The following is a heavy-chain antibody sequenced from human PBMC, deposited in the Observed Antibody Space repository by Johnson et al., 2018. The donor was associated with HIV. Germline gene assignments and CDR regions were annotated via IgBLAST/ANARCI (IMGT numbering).Heavy chain of an antibody. J-gene: IGHJ3*02. CDR1: GFTFSSYG. Sequence: QVQVVESGGGVVQPGRSLRLSCAASGFTFSSYGMHWVRQAPGKGLEWVAVISYDGSNKYYADSVKGRFTISRDNSKNTMFLQMNRLRAEDTAVYYCARDSYINGATKDSFDIWGQGTMVTVSS. D-gene: IGHD2-8*01. CDR3: ARDSYINGATKDSFDI. CDR2: ISYDGSNK. V-gene: IGHV3-30*03.